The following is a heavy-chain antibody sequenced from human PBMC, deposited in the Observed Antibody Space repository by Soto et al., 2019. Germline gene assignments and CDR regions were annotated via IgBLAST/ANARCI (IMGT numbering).Heavy chain of an antibody. CDR3: ARDGYDGSGSPYPAY. V-gene: IGHV4-59*01. Sequence: SQTLSLTGSVCAGSMNEYFWSWSRQSPWKGLAWIGYTYYLGSTDYNPSLKSRVTISVDTSKRQFSLRLTSVTAADTAVYYCARDGYDGSGSPYPAYWGPGTQVVVSS. CDR2: TYYLGST. D-gene: IGHD3-10*01. CDR1: AGSMNEYF. J-gene: IGHJ4*02.